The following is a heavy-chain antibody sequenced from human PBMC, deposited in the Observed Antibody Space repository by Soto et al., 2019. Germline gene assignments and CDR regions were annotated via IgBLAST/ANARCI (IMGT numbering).Heavy chain of an antibody. CDR3: AKGYSSSYYYASGSYYP. J-gene: IGHJ5*02. D-gene: IGHD3-10*01. V-gene: IGHV3-30*18. Sequence: PGGSLRLSCAASGFTFSSYGMHWVRQAPGKGLEWVAVISYDGSNKYYADSVKGRFTISRDNSKNTLYLQMNSLRAEDTAVYYCAKGYSSSYYYASGSYYPWGQGTLVTVSS. CDR2: ISYDGSNK. CDR1: GFTFSSYG.